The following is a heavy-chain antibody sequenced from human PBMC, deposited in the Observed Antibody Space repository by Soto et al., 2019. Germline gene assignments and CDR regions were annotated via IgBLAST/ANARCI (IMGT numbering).Heavy chain of an antibody. CDR1: GGSISSGGYS. V-gene: IGHV4-30-2*01. CDR3: ARTESGTCDP. D-gene: IGHD1-7*01. J-gene: IGHJ5*02. Sequence: SETLSLTCAVSGGSISSGGYSWSWIRQPPGKGLEWIGYIYHSGSTYYNPSLKSRVTISVDRSKNQFSLKLSSVTAADTAVYYCARTESGTCDPWGQGTLVTVS. CDR2: IYHSGST.